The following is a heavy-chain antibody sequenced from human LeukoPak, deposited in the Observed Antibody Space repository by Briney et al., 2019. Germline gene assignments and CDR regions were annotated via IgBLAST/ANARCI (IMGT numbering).Heavy chain of an antibody. CDR2: IYYSGST. V-gene: IGHV4-39*02. D-gene: IGHD2-2*01. Sequence: SETLSLTCTVSGGSISSSSYYWGWIRQPPGKGLEWIGSIYYSGSTYYNPSLKSRVTISVDTSKNQFSLKLSSVTAADTAVYYCAREVIRDQLLPRYLDYWGQGTLVTVSS. CDR1: GGSISSSSYY. CDR3: AREVIRDQLLPRYLDY. J-gene: IGHJ4*02.